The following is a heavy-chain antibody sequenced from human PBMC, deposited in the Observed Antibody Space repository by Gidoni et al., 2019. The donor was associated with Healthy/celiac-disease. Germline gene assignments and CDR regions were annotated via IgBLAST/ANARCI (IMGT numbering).Heavy chain of an antibody. CDR2: IYYSGST. D-gene: IGHD3-3*01. Sequence: QLQLQESGPGLVKPSETLSLTCTVSGGSISSSSYYWGWIRQPPGKGLEWIGSIYYSGSTYYNPSLKSRVTISVDTSKNQFSLKLSSVTAADTAVYYCARHKYPEKRFLEWLPPFDYWGQGTLVTVSS. CDR3: ARHKYPEKRFLEWLPPFDY. V-gene: IGHV4-39*01. CDR1: GGSISSSSYY. J-gene: IGHJ4*02.